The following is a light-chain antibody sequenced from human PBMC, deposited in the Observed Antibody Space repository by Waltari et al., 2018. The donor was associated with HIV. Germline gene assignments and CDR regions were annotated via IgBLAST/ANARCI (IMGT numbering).Light chain of an antibody. V-gene: IGLV2-18*02. Sequence: QPALTQPPSVSGALRPPVTIPSTGTSSDVGNNNEVPWYQQPPGAAPKLMIYDVSNRPSGVPDRFSGSKSGNTASLTIAGLQAEEEADYYCSSFTTSITVVFGGGTKLTVL. CDR1: SSDVGNNNE. CDR3: SSFTTSITVV. CDR2: DVS. J-gene: IGLJ2*01.